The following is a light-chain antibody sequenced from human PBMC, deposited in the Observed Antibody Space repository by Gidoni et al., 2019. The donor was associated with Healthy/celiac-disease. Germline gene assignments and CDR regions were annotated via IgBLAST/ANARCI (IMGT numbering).Light chain of an antibody. J-gene: IGKJ1*01. CDR3: QQYGSSPRT. CDR1: QRVSSSY. Sequence: EIVLTQSPGTLSLSPGERATLSCRASQRVSSSYLDGYQQKPGQAPRLLIYGASSRATGIPDRFSGSGFGTDFTLTIRRLEPEDFAVYYCQQYGSSPRTFGQGTKVEIK. CDR2: GAS. V-gene: IGKV3-20*01.